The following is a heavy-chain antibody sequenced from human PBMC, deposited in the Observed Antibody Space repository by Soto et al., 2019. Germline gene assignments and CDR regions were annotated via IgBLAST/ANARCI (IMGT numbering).Heavy chain of an antibody. D-gene: IGHD5-12*01. J-gene: IGHJ3*02. CDR2: ISSSGTI. V-gene: IGHV3-48*03. CDR3: TKEKSVMYSGYDAFDI. Sequence: PGGSLRLSCAASGFTFSSYEMDWFRHAPGKGLEWVAYISSSGTILYGDSVKGRFTISRDNADNSLYLQLNSLTAEDTAVYYCTKEKSVMYSGYDAFDIWGRGTMVTVSS. CDR1: GFTFSSYE.